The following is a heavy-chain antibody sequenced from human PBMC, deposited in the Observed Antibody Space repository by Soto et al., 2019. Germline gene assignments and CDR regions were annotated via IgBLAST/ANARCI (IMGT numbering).Heavy chain of an antibody. D-gene: IGHD3-10*01. V-gene: IGHV3-33*01. CDR2: IWYDGIYK. CDR3: VRRYLGRYSFDH. CDR1: GLTFSNYG. Sequence: QVQLVESGGGVVQPGKSLRLSCTASGLTFSNYGMHWVRQAPDKGLEWVALIWYDGIYKYYADSVKGRFTISRDNSKNTLYLQINRLRVEDTAVYYCVRRYLGRYSFDHWGQGTLVTVSS. J-gene: IGHJ4*02.